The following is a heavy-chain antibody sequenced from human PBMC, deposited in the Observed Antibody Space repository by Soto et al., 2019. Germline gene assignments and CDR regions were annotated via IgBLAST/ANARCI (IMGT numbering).Heavy chain of an antibody. Sequence: GGSLRLSCAASGFTFSNAWMSWVRQAPGKGLEWVGRIKSKTDGGTTDYAAPVKGRFTISRDDSKNTLYLQMNSLKTEDTAVYYCTTSLGYCSGGSCYSDDYWGQGTLVTVSS. D-gene: IGHD2-15*01. CDR3: TTSLGYCSGGSCYSDDY. CDR2: IKSKTDGGTT. J-gene: IGHJ4*02. V-gene: IGHV3-15*01. CDR1: GFTFSNAW.